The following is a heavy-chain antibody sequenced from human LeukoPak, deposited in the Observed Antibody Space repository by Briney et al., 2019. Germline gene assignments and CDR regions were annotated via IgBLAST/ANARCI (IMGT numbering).Heavy chain of an antibody. Sequence: SETLSLTCTVSGGSISSYYWSWIRQPPGKGLEWIGYIYYSGSTNYNPSLKSRVTISVDTSKNQFSLKLSSVTAADTAVYYCARVGSLRYFDWSDMGAFDIWGQGTMVTVSS. D-gene: IGHD3-9*01. CDR3: ARVGSLRYFDWSDMGAFDI. V-gene: IGHV4-59*01. CDR1: GGSISSYY. CDR2: IYYSGST. J-gene: IGHJ3*02.